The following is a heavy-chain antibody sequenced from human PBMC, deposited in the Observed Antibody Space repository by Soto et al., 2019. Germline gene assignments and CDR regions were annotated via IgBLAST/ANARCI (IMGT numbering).Heavy chain of an antibody. D-gene: IGHD4-17*01. J-gene: IGHJ1*01. Sequence: GGSLRLSCAASGFTFSSYAMSWVRQAPGKGLEWVSAISGSGGSTYYADSVKGRFTISRDNSKNTLYLQMNSLRAEDTAVYYCAKAPYGDYDRGYFQHWGQGTLVTVSS. CDR1: GFTFSSYA. CDR3: AKAPYGDYDRGYFQH. CDR2: ISGSGGST. V-gene: IGHV3-23*01.